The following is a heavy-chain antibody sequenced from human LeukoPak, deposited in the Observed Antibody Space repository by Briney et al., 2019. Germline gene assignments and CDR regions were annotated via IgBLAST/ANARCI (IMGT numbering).Heavy chain of an antibody. J-gene: IGHJ4*02. D-gene: IGHD3-22*01. CDR2: TYYRSKWYN. Sequence: SQTLSLTCAISGDSVSSNSAAWNWIRQSPSRGLEWLGRTYYRSKWYNDYAVSVKSRITINPDTSKNQFSLQLNSVTPEDTVVYYCAREPIRDYYDSSGYYFLFDYWGQGTLVTVSS. CDR1: GDSVSSNSAA. V-gene: IGHV6-1*01. CDR3: AREPIRDYYDSSGYYFLFDY.